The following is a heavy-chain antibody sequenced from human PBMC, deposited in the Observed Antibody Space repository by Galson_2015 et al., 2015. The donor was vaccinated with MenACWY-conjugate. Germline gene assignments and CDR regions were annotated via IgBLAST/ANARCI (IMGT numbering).Heavy chain of an antibody. J-gene: IGHJ4*02. CDR3: AREAMYSTNFYAIDF. D-gene: IGHD2-2*01. Sequence: CAISGDSVSSSSAAWNWIRQSPSRGLEWLGRTYYRSKWYNDFAASVRGRIIITPDTSKNVISLQLNSVTPEDTAVYYCAREAMYSTNFYAIDFWGQGTQATVSS. V-gene: IGHV6-1*01. CDR1: GDSVSSSSAA. CDR2: TYYRSKWYN.